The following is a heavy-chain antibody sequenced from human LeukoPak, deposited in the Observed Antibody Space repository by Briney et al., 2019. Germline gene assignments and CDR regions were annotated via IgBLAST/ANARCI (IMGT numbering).Heavy chain of an antibody. V-gene: IGHV1-18*01. Sequence: ASMKVSCKASGYTLTNYNISWVRQAPGQGLQWMGWINTDKGHTNFVPKFQGRVTVTTDTSTNTAYMELRRLRSDDTAVYYCAREFGHCSGDNCFYFFDSWGQGSLVTVSS. CDR1: GYTLTNYN. D-gene: IGHD2-15*01. CDR3: AREFGHCSGDNCFYFFDS. J-gene: IGHJ4*02. CDR2: INTDKGHT.